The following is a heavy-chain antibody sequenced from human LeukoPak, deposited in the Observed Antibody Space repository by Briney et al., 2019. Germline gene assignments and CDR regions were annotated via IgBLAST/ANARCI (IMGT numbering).Heavy chain of an antibody. D-gene: IGHD7-27*01. J-gene: IGHJ5*02. CDR2: IYPDSGET. Sequence: ASVKVSCKASGYPFTGYHVQWVRQAPGQGLEWMGRIYPDSGETIYAQKFQGRVTMTRDTSISTAYMELSRLTSDDTAVYYCAALGSGMKQRIDPWGQGTPVTVSS. CDR1: GYPFTGYH. CDR3: AALGSGMKQRIDP. V-gene: IGHV1-2*02.